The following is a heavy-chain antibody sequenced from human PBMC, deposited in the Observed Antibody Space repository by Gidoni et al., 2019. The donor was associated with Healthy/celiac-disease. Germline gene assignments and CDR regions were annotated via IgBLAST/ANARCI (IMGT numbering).Heavy chain of an antibody. CDR1: GGSISSGGYY. J-gene: IGHJ4*02. CDR2: IYYSGST. CDR3: ARLPYYDFWSGWYSYFDY. Sequence: QVQLQESGPGLVKPSQTLSLTCTVSGGSISSGGYYWSWSRQHPGKGLEWIGYIYYSGSTYYNPSLKSRVTISVDTSKNQFSLKLSSVTAADTAVYYCARLPYYDFWSGWYSYFDYWGQGTLVTVSS. V-gene: IGHV4-31*03. D-gene: IGHD3-3*01.